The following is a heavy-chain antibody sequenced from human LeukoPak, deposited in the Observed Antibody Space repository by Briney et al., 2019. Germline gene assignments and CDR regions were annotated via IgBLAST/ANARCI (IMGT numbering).Heavy chain of an antibody. V-gene: IGHV4-59*01. Sequence: SETLSLSCTVSGGSISTYYWSWIRQPPGKGLDWIGSFYYTGSTNYNPSLRSRVTISLDTSKNQISLRLSSVTAADTAVYYCARGGNALDYWGQGTLVTVSS. D-gene: IGHD4-23*01. J-gene: IGHJ4*02. CDR3: ARGGNALDY. CDR2: FYYTGST. CDR1: GGSISTYY.